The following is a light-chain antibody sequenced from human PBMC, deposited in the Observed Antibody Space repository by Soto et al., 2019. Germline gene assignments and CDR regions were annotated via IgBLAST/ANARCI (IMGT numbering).Light chain of an antibody. CDR2: EVT. J-gene: IGLJ1*01. Sequence: QSALTQPASVSGSPGQSIAISCTGTSNYVGTYDYVSWYQQYPDKAPKLIIYEVTQRPSGVSNRFSGSKSGNTASLTISGLQAEDEADYYCSSHTSVNTRVFGTGTKVTVL. CDR3: SSHTSVNTRV. CDR1: SNYVGTYDY. V-gene: IGLV2-14*01.